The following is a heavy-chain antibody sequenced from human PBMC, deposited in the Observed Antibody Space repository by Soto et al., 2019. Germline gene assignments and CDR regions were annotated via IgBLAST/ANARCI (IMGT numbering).Heavy chain of an antibody. Sequence: QVQLVQSGAEVKQPGASVKVSCEASGYTFTDFFIHWVRQAPGQGLEWIGWINPNSGDTNSAQRFQGRVTMTRDTSISTAYMDLSRLRSADTAMYYCASVMGSTAYYYYGLDVWGQGTTVTVSS. J-gene: IGHJ6*02. D-gene: IGHD2-8*01. V-gene: IGHV1-2*02. CDR2: INPNSGDT. CDR3: ASVMGSTAYYYYGLDV. CDR1: GYTFTDFF.